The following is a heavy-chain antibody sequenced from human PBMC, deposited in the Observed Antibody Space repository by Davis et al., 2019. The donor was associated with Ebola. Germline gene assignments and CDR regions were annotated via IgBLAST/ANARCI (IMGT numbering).Heavy chain of an antibody. V-gene: IGHV4-59*08. CDR1: GASVTSSY. Sequence: GSLRLSCSVSGASVTSSYWSWIRQSPEKGLEWIAYKYYTGSSSYNPSLKGRVTVTVDTTKNEFSLRLSSLTAADTGIYYCARHLGLDWFDPWGQGTLVTV. CDR2: KYYTGSS. J-gene: IGHJ5*02. CDR3: ARHLGLDWFDP.